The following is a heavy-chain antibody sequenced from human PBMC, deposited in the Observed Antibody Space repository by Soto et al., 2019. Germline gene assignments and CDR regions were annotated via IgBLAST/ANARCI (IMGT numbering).Heavy chain of an antibody. CDR2: IYYSGST. J-gene: IGHJ6*02. Sequence: SETLSLTCTVSGGSISSYYWSWIRQPPGKGLEWIGYIYYSGSTNYNPSLKSRVTISVDTSKNQFSLKLSSVTAAATAVYYCACSYSSAFYYDILTGYYSYGMDVWGQGTTVTVS. D-gene: IGHD3-9*01. V-gene: IGHV4-59*08. CDR3: ACSYSSAFYYDILTGYYSYGMDV. CDR1: GGSISSYY.